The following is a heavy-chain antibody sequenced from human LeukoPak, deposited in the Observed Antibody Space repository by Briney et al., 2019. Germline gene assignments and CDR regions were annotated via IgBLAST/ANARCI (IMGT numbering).Heavy chain of an antibody. CDR3: AREAVLLWFGEEGPYDY. CDR2: IYTSGST. Sequence: SGTLSLTCAVSGGSISSSNWWSWIRQPAGKGLEWIGRIYTSGSTNYNPSLKSRVTISVDTSKNQFSLKLSSVTAADTAVYYCAREAVLLWFGEEGPYDYWGQGTLVTVSS. V-gene: IGHV4-61*02. D-gene: IGHD3-10*01. J-gene: IGHJ4*02. CDR1: GGSISSSNW.